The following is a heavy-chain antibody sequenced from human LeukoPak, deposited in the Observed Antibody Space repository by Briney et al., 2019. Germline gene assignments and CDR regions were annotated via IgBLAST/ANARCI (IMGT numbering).Heavy chain of an antibody. V-gene: IGHV4-59*01. D-gene: IGHD2-2*01. CDR3: ARVGTCSSTSCYHDAFDI. J-gene: IGHJ3*02. CDR1: GGSISSYY. Sequence: SETLSLTCTDPGGSISSYYWSWIRQPPGKGLEWIGYIYYSGSTNYNPSLKSRVTISVDTSKNQFSLKLSSVTAADTAVYYCARVGTCSSTSCYHDAFDIWGQGTMVTVSS. CDR2: IYYSGST.